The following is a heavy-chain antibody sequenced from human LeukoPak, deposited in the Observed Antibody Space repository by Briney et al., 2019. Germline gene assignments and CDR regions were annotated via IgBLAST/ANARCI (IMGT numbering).Heavy chain of an antibody. CDR2: ISGSGGST. CDR1: GFTFSSYA. D-gene: IGHD3-3*01. V-gene: IGHV3-23*01. Sequence: GGSLRLSCAASGFTFSSYAMSWVRQAPGKGLEWVSAISGSGGSTYYADSVKGRFTISRDNSMNTLYLQMNSLRAEDTAVYYCARQYDFWSGPIFDYWGRGTLVTVSS. CDR3: ARQYDFWSGPIFDY. J-gene: IGHJ4*02.